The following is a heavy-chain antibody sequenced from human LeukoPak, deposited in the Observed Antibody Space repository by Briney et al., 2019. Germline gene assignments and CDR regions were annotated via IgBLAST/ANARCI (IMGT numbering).Heavy chain of an antibody. CDR2: IYHSGST. CDR3: ARASYSYDISGWVPFDY. D-gene: IGHD3-22*01. V-gene: IGHV4-38-2*02. J-gene: IGHJ4*02. CDR1: GYSISSGYY. Sequence: PSETLSLTCTVPGYSISSGYYWGWIRQPPGKGLEWIGSIYHSGSTTYNPSLKSRVTISGDTSENQFSLRLSSVTAADTAVYYCARASYSYDISGWVPFDYWGQGTLVTVSS.